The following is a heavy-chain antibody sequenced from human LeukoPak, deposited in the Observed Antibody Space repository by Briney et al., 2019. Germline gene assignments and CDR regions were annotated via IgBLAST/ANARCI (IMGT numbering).Heavy chain of an antibody. J-gene: IGHJ5*02. D-gene: IGHD2-15*01. CDR3: AREDCSGGSCYHWFDP. CDR2: INPNSGGT. CDR1: GYTFTGYY. Sequence: TSGKVSCKASGYTFTGYYMHWVRQAPGQGLEWMGWINPNSGGTNYAQKFQARVTMTRDTSISTAYMELSRLRSDDTAVYYCAREDCSGGSCYHWFDPWGQGTLVTVSS. V-gene: IGHV1-2*02.